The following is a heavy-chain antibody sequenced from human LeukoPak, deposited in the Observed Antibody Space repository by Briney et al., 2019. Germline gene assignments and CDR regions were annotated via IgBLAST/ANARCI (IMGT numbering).Heavy chain of an antibody. CDR2: ISGSGGST. Sequence: VGSLRLSCAASGFTFSSYAMSWVRQAPGKGLEWVSAISGSGGSTYYADSVKGRFTISRDNSKNTLYLQMNSLRAEDTAVYYCAKDNDILTGRDYWGQGTLVTVSS. D-gene: IGHD3-9*01. V-gene: IGHV3-23*01. CDR1: GFTFSSYA. CDR3: AKDNDILTGRDY. J-gene: IGHJ4*02.